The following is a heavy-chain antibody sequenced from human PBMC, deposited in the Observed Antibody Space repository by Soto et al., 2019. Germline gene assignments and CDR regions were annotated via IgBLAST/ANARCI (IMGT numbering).Heavy chain of an antibody. Sequence: QVQLVQSGAEVKKPGASVKVSCKASGYTFTSYGISWLRQAPGQGREWMGWISAYNGNTNYAQKLQGRVTMTTDTSTSTAYMELRSLRSDDTAVYYCARDLDRVRGTGVGDYWGQGTLVTVSS. CDR3: ARDLDRVRGTGVGDY. V-gene: IGHV1-18*01. CDR1: GYTFTSYG. D-gene: IGHD3-10*01. CDR2: ISAYNGNT. J-gene: IGHJ4*02.